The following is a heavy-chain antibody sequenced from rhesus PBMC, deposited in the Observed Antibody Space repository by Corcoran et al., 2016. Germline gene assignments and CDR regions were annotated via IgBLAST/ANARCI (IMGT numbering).Heavy chain of an antibody. J-gene: IGHJ4*01. D-gene: IGHD4-29*01. V-gene: IGHV4-165*02. CDR1: GGSISGYY. CDR2: IGGSSGST. Sequence: QVQLQESGPGLVKPSETLSLTCAVSGGSISGYYWHWVRQPAGEGLVWIGYIGGSSGSTYYNTSLKRQFTMSTDTSKNQFSLKLSSVTAADTAVDYCATFDYGSSSLFDYWGQGVLVTVSS. CDR3: ATFDYGSSSLFDY.